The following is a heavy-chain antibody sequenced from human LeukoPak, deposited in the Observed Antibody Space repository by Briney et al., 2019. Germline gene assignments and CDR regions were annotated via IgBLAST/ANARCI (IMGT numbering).Heavy chain of an antibody. Sequence: GASVKVSCKASGYTFTSYAMNWVRQAPGQGLEWMGWINTNTGNPTYAQGFTGRFVFSLDTSVSTAYLQISSLKAEDTAVYYCARGPFMVRGVIYWFDPWGQGTLVTVSS. J-gene: IGHJ5*02. V-gene: IGHV7-4-1*02. CDR3: ARGPFMVRGVIYWFDP. CDR1: GYTFTSYA. CDR2: INTNTGNP. D-gene: IGHD3-10*01.